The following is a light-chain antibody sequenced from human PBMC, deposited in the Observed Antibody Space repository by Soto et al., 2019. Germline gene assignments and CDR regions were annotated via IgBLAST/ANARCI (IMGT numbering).Light chain of an antibody. CDR3: AAWDDRLKSPV. CDR1: SSNIGGDS. V-gene: IGLV1-44*01. J-gene: IGLJ3*02. Sequence: QSVLTQPPSASGTPGQRVTISCSGSSSNIGGDSVNWYQHLPGTAPKLLIHTNTLRPSGVPDRFSGSKSGTSASLAISGLQSEDVADYYCAAWDDRLKSPVFGGGTKLTVL. CDR2: TNT.